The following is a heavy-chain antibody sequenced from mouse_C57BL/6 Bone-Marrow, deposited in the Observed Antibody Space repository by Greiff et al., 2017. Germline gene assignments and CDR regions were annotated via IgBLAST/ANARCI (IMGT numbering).Heavy chain of an antibody. CDR2: IDPENGDT. CDR1: GFNIKDDY. D-gene: IGHD1-1*01. Sequence: VQLQQSGAELVRPGASVKLSCTASGFNIKDDYMHWVKQRPEQGLEWIGWIDPENGDTEYASKFQGKATITADTSSNTAYLQLSSLTSEDTAVYQCTTRGDYYGRSYAGFAYWGQGTLVTVSA. V-gene: IGHV14-4*01. CDR3: TTRGDYYGRSYAGFAY. J-gene: IGHJ3*01.